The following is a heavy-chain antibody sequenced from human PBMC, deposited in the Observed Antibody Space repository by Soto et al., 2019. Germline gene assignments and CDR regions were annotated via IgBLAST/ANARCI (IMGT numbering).Heavy chain of an antibody. CDR3: ARRPPPLRHADYYYYYYMDV. V-gene: IGHV4-31*03. Sequence: PSETLSLTCTVSGGSISSGGYYWSWIRQHPGKGLEWIGYIYYSGSTYYNPSLKSRVTISVDTSKNQFSLKLSSVTAADTAVYYCARRPPPLRHADYYYYYYMDVWGKGTTVTVSS. CDR2: IYYSGST. J-gene: IGHJ6*03. CDR1: GGSISSGGYY.